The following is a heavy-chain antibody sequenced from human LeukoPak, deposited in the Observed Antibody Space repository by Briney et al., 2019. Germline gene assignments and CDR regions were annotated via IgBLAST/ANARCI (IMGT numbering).Heavy chain of an antibody. CDR2: ILYDGSMK. Sequence: GGSLRLSCAASGFTFSSYAMHWVRQAPGKGLEWVGVILYDGSMKYYADSVKGRFTISRDNSKNTLYLQMNSLRAEDTAVYYCARERNVLLWFGELLDYWGQGTLVTVSS. V-gene: IGHV3-30*07. CDR3: ARERNVLLWFGELLDY. CDR1: GFTFSSYA. D-gene: IGHD3-10*01. J-gene: IGHJ4*02.